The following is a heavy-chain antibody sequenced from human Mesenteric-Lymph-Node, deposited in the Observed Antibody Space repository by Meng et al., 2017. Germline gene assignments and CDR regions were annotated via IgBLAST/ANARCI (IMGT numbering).Heavy chain of an antibody. CDR1: GYTFTSYA. CDR2: INAGNGNT. D-gene: IGHD4-17*01. CDR3: ATYKMNHGDPDY. Sequence: QVQHVQSGAEVKKPGASVKVSCKASGYTFTSYAMHWVRQAPGQRLEWMGWINAGNGNTKYSQKFQGRVTITRDTSASTAYMELSSLRSEDTAVYYCATYKMNHGDPDYWGQGTLVTVSS. J-gene: IGHJ4*02. V-gene: IGHV1-3*01.